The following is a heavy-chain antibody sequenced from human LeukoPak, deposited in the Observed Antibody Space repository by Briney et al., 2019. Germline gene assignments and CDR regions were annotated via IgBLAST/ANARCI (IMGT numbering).Heavy chain of an antibody. D-gene: IGHD2-21*02. CDR3: AKLSVVVTANDAFDI. CDR2: IYYSGST. J-gene: IGHJ3*02. V-gene: IGHV4-39*07. Sequence: SETLSLACTVSGGSISSSSYYWGWIRQPPGKGLEWIGSIYYSGSTYYNPSLKSRVTLSVDTSKNQFSMKLSSVTAADTAVYYCAKLSVVVTANDAFDIWGQGTMVTVSS. CDR1: GGSISSSSYY.